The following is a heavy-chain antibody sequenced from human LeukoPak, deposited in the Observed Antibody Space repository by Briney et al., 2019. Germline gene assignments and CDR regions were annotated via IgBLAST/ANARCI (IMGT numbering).Heavy chain of an antibody. J-gene: IGHJ4*02. Sequence: AGGSLRLSCAASGFTFSSYAMSWVRQAPGKGLEWVSAISGSGGSTYYADSVKGRFTISRDNSKNTLYLQMNSLRAEDTAVYYCAKAVGQWLGYYFDYWGQGTLVTVSS. CDR2: ISGSGGST. CDR1: GFTFSSYA. D-gene: IGHD6-19*01. V-gene: IGHV3-23*01. CDR3: AKAVGQWLGYYFDY.